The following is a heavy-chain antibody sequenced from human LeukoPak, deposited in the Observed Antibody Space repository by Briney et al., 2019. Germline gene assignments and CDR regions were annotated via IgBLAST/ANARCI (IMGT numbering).Heavy chain of an antibody. CDR3: VRDLDWGAFDD. Sequence: GGSLRLSCAASGFHFSSHGMNWVRPAPGRGLEGVSGISPSGDITYYADSVMGRFTISRDNRKSTVSLQMNSLRPEDTALYYCVRDLDWGAFDDWGQGTMVTVSS. V-gene: IGHV3-23*01. J-gene: IGHJ3*01. D-gene: IGHD3/OR15-3a*01. CDR1: GFHFSSHG. CDR2: ISPSGDIT.